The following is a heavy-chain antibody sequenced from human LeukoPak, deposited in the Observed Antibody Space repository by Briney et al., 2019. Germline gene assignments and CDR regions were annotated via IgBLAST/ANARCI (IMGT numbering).Heavy chain of an antibody. Sequence: QPGGSLRLSCAASGFTFSSYAMSWVRQAPGKGLEWASAISGSGGSTYYADSVKGRFTISRDNSKNTLYLQMNSLRAEDTAVYYCATFTEMATIRPFGYWGQGTLVTVSS. CDR3: ATFTEMATIRPFGY. CDR1: GFTFSSYA. D-gene: IGHD5-12*01. J-gene: IGHJ4*02. CDR2: ISGSGGST. V-gene: IGHV3-23*01.